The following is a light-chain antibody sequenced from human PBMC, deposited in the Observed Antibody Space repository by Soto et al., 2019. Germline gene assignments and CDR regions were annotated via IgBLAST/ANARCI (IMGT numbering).Light chain of an antibody. Sequence: EIVLTQSPATLSLSPGERATLSCRASQGVGSYLAWYQQKPGQAPRLLIHDASNRATGIPARFSGSGPGTDFTLTISSLEPEDFAVYYCQQRSNWPLTFGGGTKVEIK. CDR1: QGVGSY. V-gene: IGKV3D-11*01. CDR3: QQRSNWPLT. CDR2: DAS. J-gene: IGKJ4*01.